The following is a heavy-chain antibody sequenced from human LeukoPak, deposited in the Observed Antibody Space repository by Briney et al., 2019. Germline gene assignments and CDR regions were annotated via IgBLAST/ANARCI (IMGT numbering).Heavy chain of an antibody. V-gene: IGHV4-39*07. J-gene: IGHJ3*02. CDR1: GGPISSSSYY. CDR3: ASPNIAATGTIAFDI. Sequence: SETLSLTCTVSGGPISSSSYYWGWIRQPPGMGLEWIGSIYYSGNTSYNPSLKSRVTISVDKSKNQFSLKLSSVTAADTAVYYCASPNIAATGTIAFDIWGQGTMVTVSS. D-gene: IGHD6-13*01. CDR2: IYYSGNT.